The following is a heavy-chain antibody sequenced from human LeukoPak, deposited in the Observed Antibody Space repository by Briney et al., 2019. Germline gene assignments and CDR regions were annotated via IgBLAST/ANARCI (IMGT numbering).Heavy chain of an antibody. CDR3: ARTGWLLGGQFDY. J-gene: IGHJ4*02. CDR1: GGSIRSSYYY. D-gene: IGHD5-24*01. Sequence: SETLSLTCTVSGGSIRSSYYYWGWIRQPPGKGLEWIGSIYDSGSTYYNPSLKSRVTISVDTSKNQFSLKLNSVTAADTAVYYCARTGWLLGGQFDYWGQGTLVTVSS. V-gene: IGHV4-39*01. CDR2: IYDSGST.